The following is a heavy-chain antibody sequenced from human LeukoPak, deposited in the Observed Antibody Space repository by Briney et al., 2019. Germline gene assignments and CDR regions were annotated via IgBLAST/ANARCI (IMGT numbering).Heavy chain of an antibody. V-gene: IGHV3-30*04. Sequence: GRSLRLSCAASGFAFTTYAMHWDRPAPGKGLEWVTFISYDGGDKYYAESVKVRFTISRDNSKNTLYLQMNSLRADDTAVYSFARDRPISYQPGGYWGQGTLVTVSS. CDR2: ISYDGGDK. CDR3: ARDRPISYQPGGY. CDR1: GFAFTTYA. D-gene: IGHD2-2*01. J-gene: IGHJ4*02.